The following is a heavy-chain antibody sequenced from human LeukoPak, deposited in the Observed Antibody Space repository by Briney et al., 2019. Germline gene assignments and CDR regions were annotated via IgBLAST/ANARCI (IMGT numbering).Heavy chain of an antibody. CDR2: INPNSGGT. Sequence: ASVKVSCKASGYTFTGYYMHWVRQAPGQGLEWMGWINPNSGGTNYAQKFQGRVTMTRDTSISTAYMELSRLRSDDTAVYYCARALPIAVAGTGSGSDYWGQGTLVTVSS. V-gene: IGHV1-2*02. D-gene: IGHD6-19*01. CDR3: ARALPIAVAGTGSGSDY. J-gene: IGHJ4*02. CDR1: GYTFTGYY.